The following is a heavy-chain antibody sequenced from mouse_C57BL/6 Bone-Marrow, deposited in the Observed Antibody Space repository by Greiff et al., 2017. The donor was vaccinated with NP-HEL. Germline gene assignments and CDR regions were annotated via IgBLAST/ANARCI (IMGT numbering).Heavy chain of an antibody. CDR3: ARDDGSRYFDY. CDR1: GYTFTSYW. CDR2: IDPSDSYT. D-gene: IGHD1-1*01. V-gene: IGHV1-69*01. J-gene: IGHJ2*01. Sequence: VQLQQPGAELVMPGASVKLSCKASGYTFTSYWMHWVKQRPGQGLEWIGEIDPSDSYTNYNQKFKGKSTLTVDKSSSTAYMQLSSLTSEDSAVYYCARDDGSRYFDYWGQGTTLTVSS.